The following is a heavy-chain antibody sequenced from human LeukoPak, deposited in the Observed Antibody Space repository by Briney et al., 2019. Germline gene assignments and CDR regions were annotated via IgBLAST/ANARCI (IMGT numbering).Heavy chain of an antibody. Sequence: PGGSLRLSCAASGFTFSSYAMHWVRQAPGKGLEWVAVISYDGSNKYYADSVKGRFTISRDNSKNTLYLQMNSLRAEDTAVYYCARDNEGSGYYFDYWGQGTLVTVSS. J-gene: IGHJ4*02. CDR3: ARDNEGSGYYFDY. CDR2: ISYDGSNK. V-gene: IGHV3-30-3*01. CDR1: GFTFSSYA. D-gene: IGHD3-22*01.